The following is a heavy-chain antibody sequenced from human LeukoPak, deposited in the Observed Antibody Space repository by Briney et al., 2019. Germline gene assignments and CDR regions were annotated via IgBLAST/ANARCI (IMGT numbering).Heavy chain of an antibody. D-gene: IGHD2-2*01. CDR1: GGSFSGYY. CDR2: INHSGST. Sequence: SETLSLTCAVYGGSFSGYYWSWIRQPPGKGLEWIGEINHSGSTNYNPSLKSRVTISVDTSKNQFSLKLSSVTAADTAVYYCASTNDPIVVVPAASDYYYYMDVWGKGTTVTVSS. J-gene: IGHJ6*03. V-gene: IGHV4-34*01. CDR3: ASTNDPIVVVPAASDYYYYMDV.